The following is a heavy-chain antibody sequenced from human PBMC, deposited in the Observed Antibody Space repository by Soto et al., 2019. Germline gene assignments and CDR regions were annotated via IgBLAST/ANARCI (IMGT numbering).Heavy chain of an antibody. CDR2: ILWDDDK. V-gene: IGHV2-5*02. CDR1: GFSLTTSGVG. J-gene: IGHJ4*02. CDR3: AHRVLRTVFGLVTTTAIYFDF. D-gene: IGHD3-3*01. Sequence: QITLNESGPTVVRPTETLTLTCRFSGFSLTTSGVGVGWIRQSPGKAPESLALILWDDDKRYSATLKSRLTITKDTSKNQVVLTVSDLDPTDTATYYCAHRVLRTVFGLVTTTAIYFDFWGQGTPVAVSS.